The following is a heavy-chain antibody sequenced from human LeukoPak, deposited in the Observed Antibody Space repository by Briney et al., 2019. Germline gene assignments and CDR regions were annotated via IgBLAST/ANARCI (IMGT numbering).Heavy chain of an antibody. CDR1: GGSNSGDY. V-gene: IGHV4-4*07. CDR2: IYPSGST. Sequence: SETLSLTCTMSGGSNSGDYWSWIRQPAGEGLEWIGRIYPSGSTYLNPSLKSRVSMSVDMSKSQIFLKVDSVTAADTAVYCCARGYASGCYSTWGQGILVTVSS. J-gene: IGHJ5*02. CDR3: ARGYASGCYST. D-gene: IGHD3-10*01.